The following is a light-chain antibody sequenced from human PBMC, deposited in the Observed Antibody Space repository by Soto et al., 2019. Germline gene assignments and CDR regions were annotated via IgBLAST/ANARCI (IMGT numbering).Light chain of an antibody. CDR1: NIGSES. Sequence: SYELTQPPSVSVAXGETAXXACGGNNIGSESVHWYQQKPGQAPVLIIYYDSARPSGIPERFSGSNSGNTATLIISRVEAGDEADYYCQVWDGSSDQQVFGGGTKVTVL. CDR2: YDS. CDR3: QVWDGSSDQQV. V-gene: IGLV3-21*04. J-gene: IGLJ3*02.